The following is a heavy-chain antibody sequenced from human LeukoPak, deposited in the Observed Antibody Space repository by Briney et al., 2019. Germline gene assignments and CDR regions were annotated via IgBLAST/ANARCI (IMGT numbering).Heavy chain of an antibody. CDR2: ISSSSSYI. V-gene: IGHV3-21*01. CDR1: GFTFSSYE. CDR3: ARGGDPIVGATYYFDY. J-gene: IGHJ4*02. Sequence: GGSLRLSCAASGFTFSSYEMNWVRQAPGKGLEWVSSISSSSSYIYYADSVKGRFTISRDNAKNSLYLQMNSLRAEDTAVYYCARGGDPIVGATYYFDYWGQGTLVTVSS. D-gene: IGHD1-26*01.